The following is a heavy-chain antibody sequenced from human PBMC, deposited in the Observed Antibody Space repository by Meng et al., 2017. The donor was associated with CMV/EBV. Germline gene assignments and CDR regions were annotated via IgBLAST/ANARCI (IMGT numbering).Heavy chain of an antibody. CDR2: IYHSGST. Sequence: SETLSLTCTVSGYSISSGYYWGWIRQPPGKGLEWIGSIYHSGSTYYNPSLKSRVTISVDTSKNQFSLKLSSVTAADTAVYYCARLGQYRYFQHWGQGTLVTVSS. V-gene: IGHV4-38-2*02. CDR3: ARLGQYRYFQH. D-gene: IGHD3-16*01. CDR1: GYSISSGYY. J-gene: IGHJ1*01.